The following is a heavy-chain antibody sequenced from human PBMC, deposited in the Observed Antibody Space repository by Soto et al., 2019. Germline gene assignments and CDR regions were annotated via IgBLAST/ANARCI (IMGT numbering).Heavy chain of an antibody. CDR3: TTSISGLVTGH. CDR1: GFTFSNAW. J-gene: IGHJ4*02. V-gene: IGHV3-15*07. D-gene: IGHD3-3*01. CDR2: IRSSADGGTA. Sequence: EVQLVESGGGLVKPGGSLRLSCAASGFTFSNAWMNWVRQAPGKGLEWVGGIRSSADGGTADYAAPVKGRFTFSRDDSQNTLFLQMNSLKTDDTAVYFCTTSISGLVTGHWGQGTLITVSS.